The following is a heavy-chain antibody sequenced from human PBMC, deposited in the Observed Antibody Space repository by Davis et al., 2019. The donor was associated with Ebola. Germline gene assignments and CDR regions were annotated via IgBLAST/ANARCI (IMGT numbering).Heavy chain of an antibody. CDR2: IRYDGSNK. CDR3: AIPSRAPCR. V-gene: IGHV3-30*02. Sequence: GESLKISCAASGFTFSSYGMHWVRQAPGKGLEWVAFIRYDGSNKYYADSVKGRFTISRDNAKNSLYLQMNSLRAEDTAVYYCAIPSRAPCRWGQGTLVTVSS. CDR1: GFTFSSYG. J-gene: IGHJ4*02.